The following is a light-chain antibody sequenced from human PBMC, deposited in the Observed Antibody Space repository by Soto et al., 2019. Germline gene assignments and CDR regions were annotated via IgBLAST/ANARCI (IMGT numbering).Light chain of an antibody. CDR1: SSDVGDNNF. CDR3: SSDTTRSTYV. J-gene: IGLJ1*01. CDR2: EVS. Sequence: QSALTQPASVSGSPGQSITISCTGTSSDVGDNNFVSWYQQHPGKAPKLMNFEVSGRPSGVSNRFSGSKSGNTASLTISGLEAEDDADYCCSSDTTRSTYVFGTGTKVTVL. V-gene: IGLV2-14*01.